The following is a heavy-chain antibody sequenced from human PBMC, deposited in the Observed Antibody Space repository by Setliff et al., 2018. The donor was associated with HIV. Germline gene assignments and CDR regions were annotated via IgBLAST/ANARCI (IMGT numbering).Heavy chain of an antibody. CDR3: ARGGYRDGYDY. Sequence: SETLSLTCAVYGGSFSDYYWSWIRQPPGKGLEWIGEIYHSGSTIYNPSLKSRVTISGDRSKNHFSLRLSSMTAADTAVYYCARGGYRDGYDYWGQGTLVTVSS. CDR1: GGSFSDYY. D-gene: IGHD5-18*01. V-gene: IGHV4-34*01. J-gene: IGHJ4*02. CDR2: IYHSGST.